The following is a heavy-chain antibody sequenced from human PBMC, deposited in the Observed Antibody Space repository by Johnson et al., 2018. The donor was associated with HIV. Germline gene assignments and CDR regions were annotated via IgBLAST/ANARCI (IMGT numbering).Heavy chain of an antibody. CDR1: GFTFSSYW. Sequence: VQLVESGGGVVQTGRSLRLSCAASGFTFSSYWMSWVRQTPGKGLERVSYISSSGRTLDYADSVKGRFTISRDNAKNSLYLQMNSLRAEDTAVYYCAREEGNYMLTRGDAFDIWGQGTMVTVSS. J-gene: IGHJ3*02. D-gene: IGHD3-9*01. CDR3: AREEGNYMLTRGDAFDI. V-gene: IGHV3-48*03. CDR2: ISSSGRTL.